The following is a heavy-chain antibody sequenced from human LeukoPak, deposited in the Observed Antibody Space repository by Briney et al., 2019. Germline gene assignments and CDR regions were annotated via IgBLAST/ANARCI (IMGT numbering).Heavy chain of an antibody. CDR3: ARDLGSGSPNVYFDY. CDR1: GFTSRSYG. D-gene: IGHD3-10*01. J-gene: IGHJ4*02. Sequence: GGSLRLSCAASGFTSRSYGMHWVRQAPGKGLEWVALIWYDGSNKYYVDSVKGRFTISRDNSKNTLYLQMNSLRAEDTAVYYCARDLGSGSPNVYFDYWGQGTLVTVSS. CDR2: IWYDGSNK. V-gene: IGHV3-33*01.